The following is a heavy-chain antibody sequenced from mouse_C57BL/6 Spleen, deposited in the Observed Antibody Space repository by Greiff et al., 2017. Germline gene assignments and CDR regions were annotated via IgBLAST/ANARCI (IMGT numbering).Heavy chain of an antibody. J-gene: IGHJ4*01. CDR1: GFSLTSYG. Sequence: QVQLKQSGPGLVQPSQSLSITCTVSGFSLTSYGVHWVRQSPGKGLEWLGVIWSGGSTDYNAAIMSRLSLTKDNSKSQVFFKMDSLQAGDTAIYYCAKRWSYDYGMNYWGQGTSVAVSS. V-gene: IGHV2-5*01. CDR2: IWSGGST. CDR3: AKRWSYDYGMNY. D-gene: IGHD2-4*01.